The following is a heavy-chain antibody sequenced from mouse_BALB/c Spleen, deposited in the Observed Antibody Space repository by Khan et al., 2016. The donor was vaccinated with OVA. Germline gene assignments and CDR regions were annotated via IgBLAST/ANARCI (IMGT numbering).Heavy chain of an antibody. CDR2: ISYSGST. CDR1: GYSITSGYG. D-gene: IGHD6-2*01. CDR3: ARTSLINF. Sequence: EVQLEVSGPGLVKPSQSLSLTYTVTGYSITSGYGWNWIRQFPGNILEWMGYISYSGSTNYNPSLKSRISITRDTSKNQFFLQLNSVTTEDTATSSSARTSLINFWGQGTTLTVSS. V-gene: IGHV3-2*02. J-gene: IGHJ2*01.